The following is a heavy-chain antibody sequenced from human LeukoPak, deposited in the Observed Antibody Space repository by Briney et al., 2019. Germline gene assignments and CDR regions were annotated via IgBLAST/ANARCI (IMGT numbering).Heavy chain of an antibody. V-gene: IGHV3-30-3*01. D-gene: IGHD3-9*01. CDR2: ISYDGSNK. Sequence: GGSLRLSCAASGFTFSSYAMHWVRQAPGRGREWVAVISYDGSNKYYADSVKGRFTISRDNSKNTLYLQMNSLRAEDTAVYYCASGYDILTGALPTDPYGMDVWGQGTTVTVSS. CDR3: ASGYDILTGALPTDPYGMDV. J-gene: IGHJ6*02. CDR1: GFTFSSYA.